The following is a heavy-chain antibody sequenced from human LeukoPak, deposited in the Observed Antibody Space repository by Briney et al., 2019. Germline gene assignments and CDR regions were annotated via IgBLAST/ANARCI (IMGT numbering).Heavy chain of an antibody. CDR3: ARGIPAYYFDY. Sequence: SETLSLTCTVSGGSISSHYWSWIRQPPGKGLEWIGYIYYSGSTNYNPSLKSRVTISVDTSKNQFSLKLSSVTAADTAVYYCARGIPAYYFDYWGQGTLVTVSS. V-gene: IGHV4-59*11. J-gene: IGHJ4*02. CDR2: IYYSGST. CDR1: GGSISSHY.